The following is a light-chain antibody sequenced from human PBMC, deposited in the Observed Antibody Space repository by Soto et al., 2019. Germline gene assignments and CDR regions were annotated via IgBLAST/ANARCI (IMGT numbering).Light chain of an antibody. CDR2: GAS. V-gene: IGKV3-20*01. Sequence: EIVLTQSPGTLSLSPGERATLSCRAIQSVSSSYLAWYQQKPGQAPRLLIYGASSRATGIPDRFSGSGSGTDFTLTISRLEPEDFAVYYCQQYGSSQGLTFGGGTKVDI. CDR1: QSVSSSY. J-gene: IGKJ4*01. CDR3: QQYGSSQGLT.